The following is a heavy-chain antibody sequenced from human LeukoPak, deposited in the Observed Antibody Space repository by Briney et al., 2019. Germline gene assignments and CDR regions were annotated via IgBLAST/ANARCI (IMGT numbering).Heavy chain of an antibody. Sequence: GESLTLSCAASGFTFSSYSMNWVRQAPGEGRGWVSYISSSSSTIYYADSVKGRFTISRDNAKNSLYLQMNSLRAEDTAVYYCARGAGARWFDPWGQGTLVTVSS. D-gene: IGHD1-26*01. CDR3: ARGAGARWFDP. V-gene: IGHV3-48*01. CDR2: ISSSSSTI. J-gene: IGHJ5*02. CDR1: GFTFSSYS.